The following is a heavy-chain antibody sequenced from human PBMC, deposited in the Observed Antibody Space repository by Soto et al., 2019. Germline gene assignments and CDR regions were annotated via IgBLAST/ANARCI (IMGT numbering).Heavy chain of an antibody. D-gene: IGHD3-9*01. CDR3: ARDGNRARYLSESNFDY. CDR1: GFTFSSYS. V-gene: IGHV3-48*01. J-gene: IGHJ4*02. Sequence: PGGSLRLSCAASGFTFSSYSMNWVRQAPGKGLEWVSYISSSSSTIYYADSVKGRFTISRDNAKNSLYLQMNSLRAEDTAVYYCARDGNRARYLSESNFDYWGQGTLVPVSS. CDR2: ISSSSSTI.